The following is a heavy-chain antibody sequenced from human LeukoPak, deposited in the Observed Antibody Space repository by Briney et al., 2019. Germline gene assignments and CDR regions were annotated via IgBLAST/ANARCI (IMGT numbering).Heavy chain of an antibody. D-gene: IGHD1-26*01. V-gene: IGHV3-48*02. CDR2: SSGSSSSI. CDR3: ARNVGY. CDR1: GFTSSSSG. Sequence: GGSRRLSCAASGFTSSSSGMNWVRQAPGKGLEWVSYSSGSSSSIYYADSVKGRFTISRDNSKNTVYLQMNSLRDEDTAVYYCARNVGYWGQGTLVTVSS. J-gene: IGHJ4*02.